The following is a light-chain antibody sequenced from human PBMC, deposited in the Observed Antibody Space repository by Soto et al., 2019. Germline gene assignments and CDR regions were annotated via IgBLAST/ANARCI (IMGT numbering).Light chain of an antibody. J-gene: IGLJ2*01. CDR2: DVS. Sequence: QSALTQPASVSGSPGQSITISCTGTSSDVGGYNYVSWYQQHPGKAPKLMMYDVSTRPSGGSNRFSGSQYCNTASLTISGLQAEDEADYYCSSYTSSSTYVVFGGGTKLTVL. CDR1: SSDVGGYNY. V-gene: IGLV2-14*01. CDR3: SSYTSSSTYVV.